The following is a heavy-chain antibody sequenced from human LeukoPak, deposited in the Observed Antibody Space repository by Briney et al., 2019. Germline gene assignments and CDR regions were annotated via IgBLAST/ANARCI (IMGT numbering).Heavy chain of an antibody. V-gene: IGHV3-30*18. J-gene: IGHJ6*02. CDR2: ISYGGSNK. D-gene: IGHD3-10*01. Sequence: GGSLRLSCAASGFTFSSYGMHWVRQAPGKGLEWVAVISYGGSNKYYADSVKGRFTISRDNSKNTLYLQMNSLRAEDTAVYYCAKGSSPYGSGSYHPYYYYYGMDVWGQGTTVTVSS. CDR3: AKGSSPYGSGSYHPYYYYYGMDV. CDR1: GFTFSSYG.